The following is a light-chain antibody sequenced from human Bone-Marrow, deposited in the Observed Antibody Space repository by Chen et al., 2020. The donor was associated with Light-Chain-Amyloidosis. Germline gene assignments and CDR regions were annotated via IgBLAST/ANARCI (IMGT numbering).Light chain of an antibody. CDR1: NSGSTS. CDR2: DDS. CDR3: QVWDRSSARPV. J-gene: IGLJ3*02. Sequence: SDALTQPSSVSVAPGQTATMACGGNNSGSTSVHWYKQTPGQAPLLVVYDDSDRPSGIPERLSGSNSGNTATLPISRVEAGDEADYYCQVWDRSSARPVFGGGTKLTVL. V-gene: IGLV3-21*02.